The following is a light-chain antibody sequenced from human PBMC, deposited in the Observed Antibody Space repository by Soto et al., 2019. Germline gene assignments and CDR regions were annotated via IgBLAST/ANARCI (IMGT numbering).Light chain of an antibody. J-gene: IGLJ1*01. CDR3: CSYAGTYTDV. CDR2: DVR. Sequence: QSALTQPRSVSGSPGQSVTISCTGTSSDVASYNYVSWYQHHPGKAPKLIIYDVRKRPSGVPDRFFGSKSASTASLTISGLQAEDEAEYYCCSYAGTYTDVYGTGTKLTVL. CDR1: SSDVASYNY. V-gene: IGLV2-11*01.